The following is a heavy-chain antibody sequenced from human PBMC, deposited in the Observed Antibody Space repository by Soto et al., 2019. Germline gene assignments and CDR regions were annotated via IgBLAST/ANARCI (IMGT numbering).Heavy chain of an antibody. D-gene: IGHD1-26*01. Sequence: GESLKISCKASGYSFTSYWIGWVRQMPGKGLEWMGITYPGDSDTRYSPSFQGQVTISADKSISTAYLQWSSLKASDTAMYYCAAYSGSFYYGMDVWGQGTTVTVSS. J-gene: IGHJ6*02. V-gene: IGHV5-51*01. CDR1: GYSFTSYW. CDR3: AAYSGSFYYGMDV. CDR2: TYPGDSDT.